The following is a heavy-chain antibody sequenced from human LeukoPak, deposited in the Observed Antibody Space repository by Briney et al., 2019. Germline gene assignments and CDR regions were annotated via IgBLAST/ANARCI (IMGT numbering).Heavy chain of an antibody. CDR1: GGSITSHY. V-gene: IGHV4-4*07. CDR3: ARSTVAGTMEEFEFDY. Sequence: SETLSLTCTVSGGSITSHYWSWIRQPAGKGLEWIGRIYGSGITNYNPSLKSRVTMSVDTYKNKFSLKLSSPTAADTAVYYCARSTVAGTMEEFEFDYWGQGTLVTVSS. J-gene: IGHJ4*02. D-gene: IGHD6-19*01. CDR2: IYGSGIT.